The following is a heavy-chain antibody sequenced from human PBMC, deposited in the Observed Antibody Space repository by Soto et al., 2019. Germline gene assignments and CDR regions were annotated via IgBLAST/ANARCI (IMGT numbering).Heavy chain of an antibody. CDR1: GFTFSTYG. CDR3: ARGTIHFDY. J-gene: IGHJ4*02. V-gene: IGHV3-33*01. CDR2: IWYAGSNK. D-gene: IGHD3-9*01. Sequence: QVQLVESGGGVVQPGRSLRLSCAASGFTFSTYGMHWVRQAPGKGLEWVAVIWYAGSNKYYADSVKGRFTISRDNSKNTLHLQMNSLRAEDTAVYYCARGTIHFDYWGQGTLVTVSS.